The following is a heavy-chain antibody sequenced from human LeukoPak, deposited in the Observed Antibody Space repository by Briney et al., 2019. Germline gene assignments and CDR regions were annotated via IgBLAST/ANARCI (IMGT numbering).Heavy chain of an antibody. CDR3: TRSAVVLPYYFDY. D-gene: IGHD3-22*01. CDR2: FDPENGET. CDR1: GYTLTELS. Sequence: ASVKVSCKVSGYTLTELSMHWVRQAPGKGLEWMGSFDPENGETLYAQEFQGRVTLTEDTSADTAYMELISLRSEDTALYYCTRSAVVLPYYFDYWGXGTLXXVS. J-gene: IGHJ4*01. V-gene: IGHV1-24*01.